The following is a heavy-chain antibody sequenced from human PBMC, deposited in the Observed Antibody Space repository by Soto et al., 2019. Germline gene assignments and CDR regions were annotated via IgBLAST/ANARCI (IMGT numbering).Heavy chain of an antibody. CDR2: IYWDDDK. CDR1: GFSLSTSGVG. V-gene: IGHV2-5*02. CDR3: AHSISSAYYYDSSGRNWFDP. J-gene: IGHJ5*02. D-gene: IGHD3-22*01. Sequence: QITLKESGPTLVKPTQTLTLTCTFSGFSLSTSGVGVGWIRQPPGKALEWLALIYWDDDKRYSPSLKSRLTITKDTSXXQXVXXMTNMDPVDTATYYCAHSISSAYYYDSSGRNWFDPWGQGTLVTVSS.